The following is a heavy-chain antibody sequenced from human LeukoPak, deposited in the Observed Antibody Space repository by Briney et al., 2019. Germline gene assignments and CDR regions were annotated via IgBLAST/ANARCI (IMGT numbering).Heavy chain of an antibody. Sequence: SETLSLTCAVYGGSFSGYYWSWIRQPGGKGLEWIGRIYTSGSTNYNPSLKSRVTMSIDTSKNQFSLKLSSVTAADTAVYYCARDPPDSSRWFDPWGQGTLVTVSS. D-gene: IGHD6-19*01. J-gene: IGHJ5*02. CDR3: ARDPPDSSRWFDP. CDR1: GGSFSGYY. CDR2: IYTSGST. V-gene: IGHV4-4*07.